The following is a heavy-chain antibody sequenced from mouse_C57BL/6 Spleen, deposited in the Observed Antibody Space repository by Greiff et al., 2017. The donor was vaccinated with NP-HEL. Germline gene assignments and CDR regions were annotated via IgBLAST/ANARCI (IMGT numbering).Heavy chain of an antibody. V-gene: IGHV1-63*01. D-gene: IGHD2-4*01. CDR2: IYPGGGYT. CDR3: ARGGLRGDYAMDY. CDR1: GYTFTNYW. Sequence: VQLQQSGAELVRPGTSVKMSCKASGYTFTNYWIGWAKQRPGHGLEWIGDIYPGGGYTNYNEKFKGKATLTADKSSSTAYMQFSSLTSEDSAIYYCARGGLRGDYAMDYWGQGTSVTVSS. J-gene: IGHJ4*01.